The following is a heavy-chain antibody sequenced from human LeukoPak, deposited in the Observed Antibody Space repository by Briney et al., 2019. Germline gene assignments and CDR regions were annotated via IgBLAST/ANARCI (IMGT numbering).Heavy chain of an antibody. V-gene: IGHV3-9*01. J-gene: IGHJ4*02. CDR1: GFTFDDYA. D-gene: IGHD5-24*01. Sequence: PGGSLRLSCAASGFTFDDYAMHWVRQGPGKGLEWVSGISWNSGRIGYADSAKGRFTISRDNSKNTLYLQMNSLRAEDTAVYYCARGSLWLQLDYWGQGTLVTVSS. CDR3: ARGSLWLQLDY. CDR2: ISWNSGRI.